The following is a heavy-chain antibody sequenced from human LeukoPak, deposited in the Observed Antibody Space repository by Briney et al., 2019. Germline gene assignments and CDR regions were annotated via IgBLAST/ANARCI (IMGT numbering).Heavy chain of an antibody. CDR3: VRRGDASSGWGDHDY. D-gene: IGHD6-19*01. J-gene: IGHJ4*02. V-gene: IGHV3-23*01. CDR1: GFTFNSNA. Sequence: PGGSLRLSCAASGFTFNSNAISWVGQAPGKGLEGVSTIGGSGDKTFYADSVKGRFTISRDNSKNMLHLQMSSLTGEDTALYYCVRRGDASSGWGDHDYWGQGALVTVSS. CDR2: IGGSGDKT.